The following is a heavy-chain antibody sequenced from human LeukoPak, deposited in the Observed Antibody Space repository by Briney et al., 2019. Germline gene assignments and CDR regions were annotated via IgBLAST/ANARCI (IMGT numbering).Heavy chain of an antibody. D-gene: IGHD3-10*01. CDR2: IYYSGST. J-gene: IGHJ5*02. CDR3: ARDHGFGELLLVP. V-gene: IGHV4-31*03. CDR1: GGSISSGGYY. Sequence: SETLSLTCTVSGGSISSGGYYWSWIRQHPGKGLEWIGYIYYSGSTYYNPSLKSRVTISVDTSKNQFSLKLSSVTAADTAVYYCARDHGFGELLLVPWGQGTLVTVSS.